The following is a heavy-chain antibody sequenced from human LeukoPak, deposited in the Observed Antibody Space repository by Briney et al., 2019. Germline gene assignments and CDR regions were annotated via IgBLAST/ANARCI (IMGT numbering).Heavy chain of an antibody. CDR1: GFTFSDYY. V-gene: IGHV3-11*05. J-gene: IGHJ5*02. Sequence: GGSLRLSCAASGFTFSDYYMSWIRQAPGRGLEWVSYISTSVTYTEYADSVKGRFTISRDNAKNSLYLQMNSLRAEDTAVYYCAREGRSGSYLGRIDPWGQGTLVTVSS. D-gene: IGHD1-26*01. CDR3: AREGRSGSYLGRIDP. CDR2: ISTSVTYT.